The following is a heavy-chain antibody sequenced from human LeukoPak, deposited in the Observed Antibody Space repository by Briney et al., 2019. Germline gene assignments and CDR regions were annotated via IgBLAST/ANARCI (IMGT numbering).Heavy chain of an antibody. D-gene: IGHD3-10*01. J-gene: IGHJ5*02. Sequence: PGGSLRPSCAASGFTFSSYEMNWVRQAPGKGLEWVSYISSSGSTIYYADSVKGRFTISRDNAKNSLYLQMNSLRAEDTAVYYCARDLGGWFGELGTNWFDPWGQGTLVTVSS. CDR2: ISSSGSTI. V-gene: IGHV3-48*03. CDR1: GFTFSSYE. CDR3: ARDLGGWFGELGTNWFDP.